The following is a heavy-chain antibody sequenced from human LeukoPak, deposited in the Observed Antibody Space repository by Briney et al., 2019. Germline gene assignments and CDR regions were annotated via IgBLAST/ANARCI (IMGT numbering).Heavy chain of an antibody. Sequence: SVKVSCKASGGTFSSYAISWVRQAPGQGLEWMGGIIPIFGTANYAQKFQGRVTMTRNTSINTAYMELSSLRSEDTAVYYCARIGLRGVIISRPLDYWGQGTLVTVSS. D-gene: IGHD3-16*02. CDR1: GGTFSSYA. J-gene: IGHJ4*02. CDR3: ARIGLRGVIISRPLDY. V-gene: IGHV1-69*05. CDR2: IIPIFGTA.